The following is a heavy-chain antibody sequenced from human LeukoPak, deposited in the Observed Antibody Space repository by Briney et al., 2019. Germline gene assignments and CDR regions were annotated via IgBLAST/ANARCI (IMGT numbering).Heavy chain of an antibody. J-gene: IGHJ4*02. Sequence: GGSLRLSCAASGFTFSSHAMAWVRQAPGKGLEWVSAIGARGGSTYYADSVKGRCTISRDNYKNTVYLQMNSLRAEDTAVYYCARDPGVVAFHYFDFWGQGTLVTVSS. CDR3: ARDPGVVAFHYFDF. V-gene: IGHV3-23*01. D-gene: IGHD3-3*01. CDR2: IGARGGST. CDR1: GFTFSSHA.